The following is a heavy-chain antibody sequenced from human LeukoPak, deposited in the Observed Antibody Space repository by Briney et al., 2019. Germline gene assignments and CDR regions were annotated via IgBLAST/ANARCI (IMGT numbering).Heavy chain of an antibody. CDR3: AKAYGTNGYYQLPIDF. V-gene: IGHV3-21*04. D-gene: IGHD3-22*01. CDR2: ISSSSSYI. CDR1: GFTFSSYS. J-gene: IGHJ4*02. Sequence: PGGSLRLSCAASGFTFSSYSMNWVRQAPGKGLEWVSSISSSSSYIYYADSVKGRFTISRDNSRYILYLQLNNLRAEDTAVYYCAKAYGTNGYYQLPIDFWGQGTLVTVSS.